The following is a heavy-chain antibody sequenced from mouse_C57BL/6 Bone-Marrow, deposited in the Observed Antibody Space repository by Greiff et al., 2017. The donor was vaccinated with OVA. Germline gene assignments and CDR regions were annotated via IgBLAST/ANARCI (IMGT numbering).Heavy chain of an antibody. D-gene: IGHD1-1*01. Sequence: EVQVVESVAELVRPGASVKLSCTASGFNIKNTYMHWVKQRPEQGLEWIGRIDPANGNTKYAPKFQGKATITADTSSNTAYLQLSSLTSEDTAIYYCARFPRYYYGSSYWYFDVWGTGTTVTVSS. J-gene: IGHJ1*03. CDR1: GFNIKNTY. CDR3: ARFPRYYYGSSYWYFDV. V-gene: IGHV14-3*01. CDR2: IDPANGNT.